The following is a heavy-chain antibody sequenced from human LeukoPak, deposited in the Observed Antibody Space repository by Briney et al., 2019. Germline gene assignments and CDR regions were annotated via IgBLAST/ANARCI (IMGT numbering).Heavy chain of an antibody. CDR1: GFTFSSYA. V-gene: IGHV3-30*04. CDR2: ISYDGSNK. J-gene: IGHJ3*02. CDR3: ARGPDIVVVPAAKRIDAFDI. D-gene: IGHD2-2*01. Sequence: GGSLRLSCAASGFTFSSYAMHWVRQAPGKGLEWVAVISYDGSNKYYADSVKGRFTISRDNSKNTLYLQMNSLRAEDTAVYYCARGPDIVVVPAAKRIDAFDIWGQGTMVTVSS.